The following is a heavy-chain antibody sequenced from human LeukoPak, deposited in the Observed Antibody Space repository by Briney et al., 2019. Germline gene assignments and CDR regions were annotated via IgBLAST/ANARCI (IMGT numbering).Heavy chain of an antibody. CDR3: AKREAYSNYSAGWFDP. D-gene: IGHD4-11*01. Sequence: GGSLRLSCAASGFTFSSYAMSWVRQAPGKGLEWVSVISGSGGSTYYADSVKGRFTISRDNSKNTLYLQMNSLRAEDTAVYYCAKREAYSNYSAGWFDPWGQGTLVTVSS. V-gene: IGHV3-23*01. J-gene: IGHJ5*02. CDR2: ISGSGGST. CDR1: GFTFSSYA.